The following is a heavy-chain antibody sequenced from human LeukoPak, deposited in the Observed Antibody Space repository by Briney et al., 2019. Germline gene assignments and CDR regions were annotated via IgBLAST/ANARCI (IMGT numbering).Heavy chain of an antibody. D-gene: IGHD2-2*01. Sequence: SVKVSCKASGGTLSSYAISWVRQAPGQGLEWMGGIIPIFGTANYAQKFQGRVTITTDESTSTAYMELNSLRSEDTAVYYCASGVVPAATFDYWGQGTLVTVSS. CDR3: ASGVVPAATFDY. J-gene: IGHJ4*02. V-gene: IGHV1-69*05. CDR2: IIPIFGTA. CDR1: GGTLSSYA.